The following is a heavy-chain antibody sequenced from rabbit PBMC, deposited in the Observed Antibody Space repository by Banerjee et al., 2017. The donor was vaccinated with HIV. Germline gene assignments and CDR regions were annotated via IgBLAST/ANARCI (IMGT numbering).Heavy chain of an antibody. CDR1: GFSFSSGYY. V-gene: IGHV1S40*01. D-gene: IGHD6-1*01. Sequence: QSLEESGGGLVKPGASLTLTCTASGFSFSSGYYMCWVRQAPGKGLEWIACIAVGSGSTYYANWAKGRFTISKTSSTTVTLQMTSLTAADTATYFCARAAYAGYGYAWGYFNLWGPGTLVTVS. J-gene: IGHJ4*01. CDR2: IAVGSGST. CDR3: ARAAYAGYGYAWGYFNL.